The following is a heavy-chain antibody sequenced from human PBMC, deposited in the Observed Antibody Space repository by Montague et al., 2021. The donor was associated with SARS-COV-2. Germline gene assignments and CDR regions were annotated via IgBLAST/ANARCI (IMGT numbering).Heavy chain of an antibody. CDR2: VYDIESS. V-gene: IGHV4-59*01. CDR1: GGSISRYF. Sequence: SETLSLTCTVSGGSISRYFWNWIRQTPGKGLEWMGNVYDIESSIXXPSLQSRITILLDTPKNQFSLRLNAVTAADTAVYYCARVTLGGRDGRTRQCDGLDSWGQGILVTVSS. J-gene: IGHJ4*02. D-gene: IGHD3-16*01. CDR3: ARVTLGGRDGRTRQCDGLDS.